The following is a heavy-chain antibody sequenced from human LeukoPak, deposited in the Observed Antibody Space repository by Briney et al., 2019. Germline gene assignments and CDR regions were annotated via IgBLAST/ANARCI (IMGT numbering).Heavy chain of an antibody. Sequence: GGSLRLSCAASGFTFSDYYMSWIRQAPWKGLEWVSYISKDGNTRNYADSVKGRFTISRDNAKNSLYLQMNSLRAEDTAVYYCARVMRSGSPFDYWGQGTLVTVSS. V-gene: IGHV3-11*01. J-gene: IGHJ4*02. D-gene: IGHD1-26*01. CDR2: ISKDGNTR. CDR3: ARVMRSGSPFDY. CDR1: GFTFSDYY.